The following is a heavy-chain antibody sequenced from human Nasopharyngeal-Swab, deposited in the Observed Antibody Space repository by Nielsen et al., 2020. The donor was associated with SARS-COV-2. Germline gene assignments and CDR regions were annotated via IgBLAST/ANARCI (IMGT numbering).Heavy chain of an antibody. CDR2: ISSSSSYI. J-gene: IGHJ4*02. CDR3: ARDDYGDYGYFGH. V-gene: IGHV3-21*01. Sequence: WIRQPPGKGLEWVSSISSSSSYIYYADSMKGRFTISRDNAKNSLYLQMNSLRAEDTAVYYCARDDYGDYGYFGHWGQGTLVTVSS. D-gene: IGHD4-17*01.